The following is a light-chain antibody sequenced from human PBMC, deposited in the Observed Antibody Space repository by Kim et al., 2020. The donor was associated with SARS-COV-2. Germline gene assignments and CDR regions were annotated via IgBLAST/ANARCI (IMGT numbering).Light chain of an antibody. CDR3: QQRSNWPPYT. Sequence: WSPGERASLPSRARPSVSIYLAWYQQKPGQAPRLLIYDASNRATGIPARFSGSGSGTDFTLTISSLEPEDFAVYYWQQRSNWPPYTFGQGTKLEI. CDR2: DAS. CDR1: PSVSIY. V-gene: IGKV3-11*01. J-gene: IGKJ2*01.